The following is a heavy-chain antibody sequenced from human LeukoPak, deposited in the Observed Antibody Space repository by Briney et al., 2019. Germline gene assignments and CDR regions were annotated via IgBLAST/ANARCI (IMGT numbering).Heavy chain of an antibody. CDR1: GGSISSYY. CDR2: IYTSGST. Sequence: SETLSLTCTVSGGSISSYYWSWIRQPAGKGLEWIGRIYTSGSTYYNPSLKSRVTISVDTSKNQFFLKLNSVTAADTAVYYCARPNPRNYFDYWGQGTLVTVSS. V-gene: IGHV4-4*07. CDR3: ARPNPRNYFDY. J-gene: IGHJ4*02. D-gene: IGHD1-14*01.